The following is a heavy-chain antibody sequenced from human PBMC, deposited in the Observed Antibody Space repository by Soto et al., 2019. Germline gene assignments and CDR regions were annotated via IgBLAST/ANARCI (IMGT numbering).Heavy chain of an antibody. CDR3: ARDRNNYYGSGSGCMDV. D-gene: IGHD3-10*01. V-gene: IGHV1-69*12. CDR1: GGTFSSYA. Sequence: QVQLVQSGAEVKKPGSSVKVSCKASGGTFSSYAISWVRQAPGQGLEWMGGIIPIFGTANYAQKFQGRVTITADESTSTAYMELSSLRSEDTAVYYCARDRNNYYGSGSGCMDVWGQGTTVTVS. J-gene: IGHJ6*02. CDR2: IIPIFGTA.